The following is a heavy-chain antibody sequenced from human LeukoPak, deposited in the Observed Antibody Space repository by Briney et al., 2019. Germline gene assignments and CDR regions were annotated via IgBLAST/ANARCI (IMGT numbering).Heavy chain of an antibody. CDR2: IKQDGSEK. CDR3: AKKGSSSKLVYYYYYMDV. J-gene: IGHJ6*03. D-gene: IGHD1-26*01. V-gene: IGHV3-7*01. Sequence: GGSLRLSCAASGFTFSTYAMNWVRQAPGKGLEWVANIKQDGSEKYYVDSVKGRFTISRDNSKNTLYLQMNSLRAEDTAVYYCAKKGSSSKLVYYYYYMDVWGKGTTVTISS. CDR1: GFTFSTYA.